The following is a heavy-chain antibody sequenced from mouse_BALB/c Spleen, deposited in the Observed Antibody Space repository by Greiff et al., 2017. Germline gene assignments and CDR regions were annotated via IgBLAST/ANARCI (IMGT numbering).Heavy chain of an antibody. V-gene: IGHV5-6-5*01. D-gene: IGHD1-1*01. J-gene: IGHJ2*01. CDR3: ARGRDYGSTYFDY. Sequence: EVQLVESGGGLVKPGGSLKLSCAASGFTFSSYAMSWVRQTPEKRLEWVASISSGGSTYYPDSVKGRFTISRDNARNILYLQMSSLRSEDTAMYYCARGRDYGSTYFDYWGQGTTLTVSS. CDR1: GFTFSSYA. CDR2: ISSGGST.